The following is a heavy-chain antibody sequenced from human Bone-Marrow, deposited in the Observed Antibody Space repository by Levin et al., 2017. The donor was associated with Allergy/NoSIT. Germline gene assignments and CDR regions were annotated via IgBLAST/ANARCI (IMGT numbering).Heavy chain of an antibody. Sequence: GGSLRLSCAASGFSASSNYMSWVRQAPGKGLECVSVIYSRGSTYYADSVKGRFTISRDNSKNTLYLQMNSLRADDTAVYYCARKTDSSGSGDYWGQGTLVTVSS. CDR2: IYSRGST. J-gene: IGHJ4*02. D-gene: IGHD3-22*01. CDR1: GFSASSNY. CDR3: ARKTDSSGSGDY. V-gene: IGHV3-53*01.